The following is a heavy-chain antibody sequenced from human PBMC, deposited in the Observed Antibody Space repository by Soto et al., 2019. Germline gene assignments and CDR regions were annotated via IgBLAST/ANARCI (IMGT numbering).Heavy chain of an antibody. CDR1: GFTFSSYV. V-gene: IGHV3-30-3*01. D-gene: IGHD2-15*01. CDR2: ISYDGNNK. CDR3: ARAGCDGGSCYTLVGLRDGMDV. Sequence: QVQLVESGGGVVQPGRSLRLSCAASGFTFSSYVMYWVRQAPGKGLEWVVVISYDGNNKYYADSVKGRFTISRDNSKNTLYLQMNSLRAEDTAVYYCARAGCDGGSCYTLVGLRDGMDVWGQGTTVTVSS. J-gene: IGHJ6*02.